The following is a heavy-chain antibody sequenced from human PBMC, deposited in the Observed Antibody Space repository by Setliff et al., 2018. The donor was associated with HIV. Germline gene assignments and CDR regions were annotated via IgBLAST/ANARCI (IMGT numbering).Heavy chain of an antibody. J-gene: IGHJ4*02. CDR3: ARDRGGGYNNLDY. D-gene: IGHD5-12*01. Sequence: PSETLSLTCTVTGYSISSGYYWAWIRQPPGKGLEWIGYIYYSGSTYYNPSLKSRVTISVDTSKNQFSLKVSSVTAADTAVYYCARDRGGGYNNLDYWGRGTLVTVSS. V-gene: IGHV4-38-2*02. CDR2: IYYSGST. CDR1: GYSISSGYY.